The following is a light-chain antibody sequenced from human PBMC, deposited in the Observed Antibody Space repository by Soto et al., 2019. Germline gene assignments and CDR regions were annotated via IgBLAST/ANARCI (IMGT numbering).Light chain of an antibody. J-gene: IGLJ1*01. CDR2: DVS. CDR3: SSYTSSSTTV. CDR1: SSVVGGYNY. V-gene: IGLV2-14*01. Sequence: QSALTQPASVSGSPGQSITISCTGTSSVVGGYNYVSWYQQHPGKAPKLMIYDVSNRPSGVSNRFSGSKSGNTASLTISGLQAEYEADYYCSSYTSSSTTVFGXGTMVTVL.